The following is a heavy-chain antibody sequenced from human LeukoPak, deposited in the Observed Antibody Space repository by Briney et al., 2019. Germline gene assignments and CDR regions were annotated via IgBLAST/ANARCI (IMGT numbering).Heavy chain of an antibody. V-gene: IGHV1-46*01. CDR3: ARVPDYGDYVGLYYFDY. Sequence: ASVKVSCKASGYTFTSYYMHWVRQAPGQGLEWMGIINPSGGSTSYAQKFQGRVTVTRDTSTSTVYMELSRLRSDDTAVYYCARVPDYGDYVGLYYFDYWGQGTLVTVSS. D-gene: IGHD4-17*01. CDR1: GYTFTSYY. CDR2: INPSGGST. J-gene: IGHJ4*02.